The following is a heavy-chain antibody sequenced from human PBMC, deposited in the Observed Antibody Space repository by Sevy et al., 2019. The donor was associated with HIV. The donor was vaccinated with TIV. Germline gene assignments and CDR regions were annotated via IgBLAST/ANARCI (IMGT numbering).Heavy chain of an antibody. D-gene: IGHD6-13*01. CDR1: GGSINNYY. V-gene: IGHV4-59*01. J-gene: IGHJ4*02. CDR2: FYSSGNT. Sequence: SETLSLTCTVSGGSINNYYWSWIRQPPGKGLEWIGDFYSSGNTNYNPSLKSRVTISVDTSKSQFSLKLSSVTAADTAVYYCARESIAAAGDFDYWGQGTLVTVSS. CDR3: ARESIAAAGDFDY.